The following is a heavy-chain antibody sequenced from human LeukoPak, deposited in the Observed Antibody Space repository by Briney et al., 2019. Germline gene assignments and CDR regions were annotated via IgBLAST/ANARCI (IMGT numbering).Heavy chain of an antibody. CDR1: GFTFSTYP. CDR3: AKGDWADY. V-gene: IGHV3-23*01. CDR2: ISGGDGDT. J-gene: IGHJ4*02. Sequence: PGGSLRFPCAASGFTFSTYPMTGVRQAPGKGLEWVSGISGGDGDTNYADSVKGRFTISRDNSKNTLYLEMNSLRAEDTAVYFCAKGDWADYWGQGTLVTVSS. D-gene: IGHD2-21*02.